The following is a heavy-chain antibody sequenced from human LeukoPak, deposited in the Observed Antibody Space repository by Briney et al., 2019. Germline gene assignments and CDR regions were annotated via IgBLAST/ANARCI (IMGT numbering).Heavy chain of an antibody. V-gene: IGHV3-11*01. CDR3: ARDATGWEDTSYFDY. CDR2: ISSSGNTI. J-gene: IGHJ4*02. CDR1: GFTFSDYF. D-gene: IGHD1-1*01. Sequence: NPGGSLRLSSAASGFTFSDYFMSWIRQAPGKGLEWGSYISSSGNTIFYADSVKGRFTISRDNAKNSLYLQMNSLRAEDTAVYYCARDATGWEDTSYFDYWGQGALVTVSS.